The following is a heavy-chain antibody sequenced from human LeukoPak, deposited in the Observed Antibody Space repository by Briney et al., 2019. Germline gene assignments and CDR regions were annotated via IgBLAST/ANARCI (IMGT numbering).Heavy chain of an antibody. CDR1: GYTFTSYG. Sequence: ASVKVSCKASGYTFTSYGIRGVRQAPGQGLEWMGWISAYNGNTHYAQKLQGRVSMTTDTSTSTAYMELRSLRSDGTAVYYCARDRGCSGGSCYSSWYFDLWGRGTLVTVSS. CDR3: ARDRGCSGGSCYSSWYFDL. D-gene: IGHD2-15*01. CDR2: ISAYNGNT. J-gene: IGHJ2*01. V-gene: IGHV1-18*01.